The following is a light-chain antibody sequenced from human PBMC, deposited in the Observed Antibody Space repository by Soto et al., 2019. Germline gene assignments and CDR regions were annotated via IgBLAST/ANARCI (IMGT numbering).Light chain of an antibody. J-gene: IGKJ1*01. CDR2: GAS. V-gene: IGKV3-20*01. CDR1: QSVSSSY. CDR3: QQYGSSPWT. Sequence: EIVLTQSPGTLSLSPGERATLSCRASQSVSSSYLAWYQQKPGQAPRPLIYGASSRAIGIPDRFSGSGSGTDFTLIISRLEHEDFAVYYCQQYGSSPWTFGQGTKVEIK.